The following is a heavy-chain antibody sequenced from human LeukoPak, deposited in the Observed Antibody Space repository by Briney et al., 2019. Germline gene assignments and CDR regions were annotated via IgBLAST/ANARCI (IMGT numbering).Heavy chain of an antibody. CDR1: GFTFSYYA. V-gene: IGHV3-15*01. CDR2: IKSKTDGGTT. CDR3: TTGITMVRGVIHLIDY. J-gene: IGHJ4*02. Sequence: GGSLRLSCEASGFTFSYYAMSWVRQAPGKGLEWVGRIKSKTDGGTTDYAAPVKGRFTISRDDSKNTLYLQMNSLKTEDTAVYYCTTGITMVRGVIHLIDYWGQGTLVTVSS. D-gene: IGHD3-10*01.